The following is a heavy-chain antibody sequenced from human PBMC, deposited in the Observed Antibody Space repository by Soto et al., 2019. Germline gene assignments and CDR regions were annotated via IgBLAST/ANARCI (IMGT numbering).Heavy chain of an antibody. Sequence: DVQLLESGGHLVHPGGSLRLSCVASGFTFSSFAMTWVRQAPGKGLEWVSSISGGGEITTYPDSVRGRFTISSDNSKNTLYVQMYSLRAGDTAVYYCAKAGDYFGSGTYSRFDSWGQGTRVTVSS. CDR3: AKAGDYFGSGTYSRFDS. D-gene: IGHD3-10*01. V-gene: IGHV3-23*01. J-gene: IGHJ4*02. CDR1: GFTFSSFA. CDR2: ISGGGEIT.